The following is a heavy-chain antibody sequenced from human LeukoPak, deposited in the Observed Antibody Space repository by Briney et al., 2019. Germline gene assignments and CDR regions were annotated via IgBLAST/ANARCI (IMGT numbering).Heavy chain of an antibody. V-gene: IGHV3-30*18. CDR3: AKGYVWGSYRLCGFDF. Sequence: GRSLRLSCAASGFIFGDYGMHWVRQAPGKGLEWVAGMFFDGSSKYYGDSVKGRFTISKDNSKHTLYLQMNSVRAADTAVYYCAKGYVWGSYRLCGFDFWGRGRVLSLSS. CDR2: MFFDGSSK. J-gene: IGHJ4*02. D-gene: IGHD3-16*02. CDR1: GFIFGDYG.